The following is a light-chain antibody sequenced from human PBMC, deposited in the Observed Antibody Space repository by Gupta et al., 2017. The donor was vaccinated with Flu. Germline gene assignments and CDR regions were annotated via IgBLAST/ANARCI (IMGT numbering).Light chain of an antibody. CDR2: DAS. Sequence: ATLSLSPGDRATLSCRASQSINNCLAWYQQKLGQAPRLLIYDASARATGIPARFSGSGSGTDFTLTISNLEPDDFAFYYCQQRKNWPLLTFGQGTRLEIK. V-gene: IGKV3-11*01. CDR3: QQRKNWPLLT. J-gene: IGKJ5*01. CDR1: QSINNC.